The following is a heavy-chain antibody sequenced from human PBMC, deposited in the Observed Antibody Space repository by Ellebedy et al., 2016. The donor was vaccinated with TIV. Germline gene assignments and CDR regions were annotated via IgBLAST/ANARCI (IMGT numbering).Heavy chain of an antibody. CDR3: SKERATGSYSTDVCDI. D-gene: IGHD1-26*01. J-gene: IGHJ3*02. Sequence: GESLKISCAASGFTFSSYAMSWVRQAPGKGLEWVSTISHTGSRTYYADSVKGRFTISRDNSRNTVYLQMNSLTAEDTAVYYCSKERATGSYSTDVCDIWGQGTMVTVSS. CDR1: GFTFSSYA. CDR2: ISHTGSRT. V-gene: IGHV3-23*01.